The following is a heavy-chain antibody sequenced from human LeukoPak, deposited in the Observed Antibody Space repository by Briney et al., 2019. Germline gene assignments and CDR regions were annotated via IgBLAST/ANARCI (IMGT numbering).Heavy chain of an antibody. CDR3: ARLEGTRLRRKD. CDR1: GYTFTGYY. J-gene: IGHJ4*02. V-gene: IGHV1-69*05. Sequence: ASVKVSCKASGYTFTGYYMHWVRQAPGQGLEWMGRIIPIFGTANYAQKFQGRVTITTDESTSTAYMELSSPRSEDTAVYYCARLEGTRLRRKDWGQGTLVTVSS. D-gene: IGHD1-1*01. CDR2: IIPIFGTA.